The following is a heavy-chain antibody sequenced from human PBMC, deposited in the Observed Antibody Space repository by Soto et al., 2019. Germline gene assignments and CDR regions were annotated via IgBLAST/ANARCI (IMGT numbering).Heavy chain of an antibody. D-gene: IGHD6-13*01. CDR1: GFTFSSYA. J-gene: IGHJ4*02. V-gene: IGHV3-30-3*01. CDR2: ISYDGSNK. CDR3: AREHWQQLVPRGYFDY. Sequence: GGSLRLSCAASGFTFSSYAMHWVRQAPGKGLEWVEVISYDGSNKYYADSVKGRFTISRDNSKNTLYLQMNSLRAEDTAVYYCAREHWQQLVPRGYFDYWGQGTLVTVSS.